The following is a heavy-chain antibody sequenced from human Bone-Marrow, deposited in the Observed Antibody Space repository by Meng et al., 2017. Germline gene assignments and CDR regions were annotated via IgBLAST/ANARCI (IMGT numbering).Heavy chain of an antibody. CDR2: ISYDGSNK. V-gene: IGHV3-30*01. D-gene: IGHD6-13*01. J-gene: IGHJ6*02. CDR3: ARDRGGVGSSWYYYYGMDV. Sequence: GESLKISCAASGFTFSSYAMHWVRQAPGKGLEWVAVISYDGSNKYYADSVKGRFTISRDNSKNTLYLQMNSLRAEDTAVYYCARDRGGVGSSWYYYYGMDVWGQGNTVNGAS. CDR1: GFTFSSYA.